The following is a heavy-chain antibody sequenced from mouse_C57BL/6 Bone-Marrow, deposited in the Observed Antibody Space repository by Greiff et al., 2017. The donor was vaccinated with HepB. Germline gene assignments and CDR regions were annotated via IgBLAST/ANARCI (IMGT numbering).Heavy chain of an antibody. CDR3: GGSESQATSYYYAMDY. J-gene: IGHJ4*01. CDR2: IRSKSNNYAT. CDR1: GFSFNTYA. V-gene: IGHV10-1*01. Sequence: EVMLVESGGGLVQPKGSLKLSCAASGFSFNTYAMNWVRQAPGKGLEWVARIRSKSNNYATYYADSVKDRFTISRDDSESMLYLQMNNLKTEDTAMYYCGGSESQATSYYYAMDYWGQGTSVTVSS. D-gene: IGHD3-2*02.